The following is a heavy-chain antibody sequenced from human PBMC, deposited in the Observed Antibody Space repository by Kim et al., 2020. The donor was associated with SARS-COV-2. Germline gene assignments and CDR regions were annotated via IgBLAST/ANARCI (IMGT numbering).Heavy chain of an antibody. Sequence: GGSLRLSCAASGFTFSSYGMHWVRQAPGKGLEWVAVIWYDGSNKYYADSVKGRFTISRDNSKNTLYLQMNSLRAEDTAVYYCAASITMVRGVIPWFDPWGQGTLVTVSS. CDR2: IWYDGSNK. J-gene: IGHJ5*02. V-gene: IGHV3-33*01. CDR3: AASITMVRGVIPWFDP. CDR1: GFTFSSYG. D-gene: IGHD3-10*01.